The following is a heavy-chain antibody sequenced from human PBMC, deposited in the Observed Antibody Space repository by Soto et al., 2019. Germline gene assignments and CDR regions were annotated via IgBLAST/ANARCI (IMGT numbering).Heavy chain of an antibody. CDR2: IKSKTDGGTT. Sequence: GGSLRLSCVASGFTFSNAWMSWVRQAPGKGLEWIGRIKSKTDGGTTDYGTPVKGRFTISRDDSKNTLYLQVNSLKTEDTAVYYCTTEYCSSTSCPYYYFYYYMDVWGKGTTVTVSS. J-gene: IGHJ6*03. D-gene: IGHD2-2*01. V-gene: IGHV3-15*01. CDR1: GFTFSNAW. CDR3: TTEYCSSTSCPYYYFYYYMDV.